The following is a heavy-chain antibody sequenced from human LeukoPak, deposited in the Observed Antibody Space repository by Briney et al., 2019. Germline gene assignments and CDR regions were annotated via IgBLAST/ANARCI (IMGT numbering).Heavy chain of an antibody. CDR3: ARLKRGYSSGWYLLWFDP. CDR1: GGSISSGSYY. J-gene: IGHJ5*02. D-gene: IGHD6-19*01. Sequence: SETLSLTCSVSGGSISSGSYYWSWIRQPAGKGLEWIGRIYTSGSTNYNPSLKSRVTISVDTSKNQFSLKLSSVTAADTAVYYCARLKRGYSSGWYLLWFDPWGQGTLVTVSS. CDR2: IYTSGST. V-gene: IGHV4-61*02.